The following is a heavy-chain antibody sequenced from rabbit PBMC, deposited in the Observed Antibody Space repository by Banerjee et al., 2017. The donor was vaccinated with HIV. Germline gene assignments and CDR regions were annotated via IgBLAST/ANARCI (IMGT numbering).Heavy chain of an antibody. Sequence: QEQLVESGGGLVQPEGSLTLTCTASGFSFSGYYWICWVRQAPGKGLEWIACSYAGSSGNTYYASWVNGRFSISRSTSLNTMTLQLNSLTAADTATYFCARGQPGGVGGGSSQLDLWGQGTLVTVS. CDR2: SYAGSSGNT. CDR1: GFSFSGYYW. J-gene: IGHJ3*01. CDR3: ARGQPGGVGGGSSQLDL. V-gene: IGHV1S45*01. D-gene: IGHD3-1*01.